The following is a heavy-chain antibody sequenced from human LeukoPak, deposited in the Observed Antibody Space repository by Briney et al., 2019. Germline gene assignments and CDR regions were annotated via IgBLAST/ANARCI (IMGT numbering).Heavy chain of an antibody. V-gene: IGHV1-3*01. D-gene: IGHD3-3*01. J-gene: IGHJ4*02. CDR1: GYTFTTYT. Sequence: EASVKVSCKASGYTFTTYTIHWVRQAPGQRLEWMGWINAGNDNTKYSQKFQDRVTITRDTSASTAYMELRSLRSDDTAVYYCASSTIFGVSYDYWGQGTLVTVSS. CDR2: INAGNDNT. CDR3: ASSTIFGVSYDY.